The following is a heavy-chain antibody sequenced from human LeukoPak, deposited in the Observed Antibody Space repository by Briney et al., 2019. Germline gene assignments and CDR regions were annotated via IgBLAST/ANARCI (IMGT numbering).Heavy chain of an antibody. Sequence: SETLSLTCAVYGGSFSGYYWSWIRQPPGKGLEWIGEINHSGSTNYNPSLKSRVTISVDTSKNQFSLKLSSVTAADTAVYYCARGIRKFMSSKIDYWGQGTLVTVSS. CDR3: ARGIRKFMSSKIDY. V-gene: IGHV4-34*01. J-gene: IGHJ4*02. CDR1: GGSFSGYY. CDR2: INHSGST. D-gene: IGHD2-2*01.